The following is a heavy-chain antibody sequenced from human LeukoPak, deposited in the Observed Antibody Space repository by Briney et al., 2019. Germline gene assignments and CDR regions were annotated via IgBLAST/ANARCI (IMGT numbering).Heavy chain of an antibody. CDR2: ISGSGGST. CDR3: AKDVGATRFDY. Sequence: HPGASLRLSCAASGFTFSSYAMSWVRQAPGKGLEWVSAISGSGGSTYYADSVKGRFTISRDSSKNTLYLQMNSLRAEDTAVYYCAKDVGATRFDYWGQGTLVTVSS. J-gene: IGHJ4*02. D-gene: IGHD1-26*01. CDR1: GFTFSSYA. V-gene: IGHV3-23*01.